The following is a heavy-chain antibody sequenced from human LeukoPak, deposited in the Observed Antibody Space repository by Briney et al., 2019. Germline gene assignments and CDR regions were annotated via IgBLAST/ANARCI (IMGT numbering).Heavy chain of an antibody. J-gene: IGHJ3*01. Sequence: GGSLRLSCAASGFTFRAYWMHWARQAPGKGLEWVSRVDSDGTGTIYADAVQGRFTISRDNVKNSVTLQIDSLRVEDTAVYYCARGGVDHGYDVWGQGTMVIVPS. CDR3: ARGGVDHGYDV. V-gene: IGHV3-74*01. CDR2: VDSDGTGT. CDR1: GFTFRAYW. D-gene: IGHD2-15*01.